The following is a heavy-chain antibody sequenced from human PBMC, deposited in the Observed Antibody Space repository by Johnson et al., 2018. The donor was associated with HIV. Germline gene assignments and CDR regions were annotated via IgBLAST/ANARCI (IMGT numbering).Heavy chain of an antibody. CDR3: AKPPSMGADAFDI. CDR1: GFTFSSYA. V-gene: IGHV3-NL1*01. J-gene: IGHJ3*02. D-gene: IGHD3-16*01. Sequence: QVQLVESGGGVVQPGGSLRLSCAASGFTFSSYAIHWVRQAPGKGLEWVSGINWNGGSTGYADSVKGRFTIPRDNSNKTVYLQMNSLGPEDTAVYYCAKPPSMGADAFDIWGQGTMVTVSS. CDR2: INWNGGST.